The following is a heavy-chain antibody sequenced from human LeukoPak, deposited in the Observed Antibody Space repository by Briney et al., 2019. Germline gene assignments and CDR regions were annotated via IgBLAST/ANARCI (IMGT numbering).Heavy chain of an antibody. CDR1: GGSISSYY. V-gene: IGHV4-59*01. Sequence: SETLSLTCTVSGGSISSYYWSWIRQPPGKGLEWIGYIYYSGSTNYNPSLKSRVTISVDTSKNQFSLKLSSVTAADTAVYYCARVNSGDPNWFDPWGQGTLVTVSS. CDR3: ARVNSGDPNWFDP. J-gene: IGHJ5*02. CDR2: IYYSGST. D-gene: IGHD7-27*01.